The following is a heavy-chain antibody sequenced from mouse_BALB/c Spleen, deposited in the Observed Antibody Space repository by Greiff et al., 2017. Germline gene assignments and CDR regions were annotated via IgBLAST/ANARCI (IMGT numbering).Heavy chain of an antibody. J-gene: IGHJ1*01. Sequence: VESGGGLVKPGGSLKLSCAASGFAFSSYDMFWVRQTPEKRLEWVAYISSGGGSTYYPDTVKGRFTISRDNAKNTLYLQMSSLKSEDTAMYYCARQGTGYWYFDVWGAGTTVTVSS. CDR1: GFAFSSYD. D-gene: IGHD4-1*01. CDR3: ARQGTGYWYFDV. V-gene: IGHV5-12-1*01. CDR2: ISSGGGST.